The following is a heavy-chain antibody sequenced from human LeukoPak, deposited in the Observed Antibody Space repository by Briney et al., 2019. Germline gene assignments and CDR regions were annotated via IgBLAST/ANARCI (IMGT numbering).Heavy chain of an antibody. Sequence: SETLSLTCTVSGGSISSSSYYWGWIRQPPGKGLEWIGSIYYSGSTYYNPSLKSRVTISVDTSKNQFSLKLSSVTAADTAVYYCARIYDSSGYYFDYWGRGTLVTVSS. CDR1: GGSISSSSYY. V-gene: IGHV4-39*07. CDR2: IYYSGST. D-gene: IGHD3-22*01. CDR3: ARIYDSSGYYFDY. J-gene: IGHJ4*02.